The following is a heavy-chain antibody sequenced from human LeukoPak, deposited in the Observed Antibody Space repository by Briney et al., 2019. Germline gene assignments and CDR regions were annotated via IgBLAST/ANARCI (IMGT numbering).Heavy chain of an antibody. CDR2: IIPILGIA. J-gene: IGHJ1*01. CDR1: GGTFSSYA. CDR3: ASYHVVPAAREYFQH. V-gene: IGHV1-69*04. D-gene: IGHD2-2*01. Sequence: SVKVSCKASGGTFSSYAISWVRQAPGQGLEWMGRIIPILGIANYAQKFQGRVTITEDKSTSTAYMELSSLRSEDTAVYYCASYHVVPAAREYFQHWGQGTLVTVSS.